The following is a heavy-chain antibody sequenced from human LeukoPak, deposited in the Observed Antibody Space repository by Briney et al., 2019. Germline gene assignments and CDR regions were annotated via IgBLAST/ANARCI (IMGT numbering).Heavy chain of an antibody. J-gene: IGHJ4*02. CDR3: ARDIATVVHQE. CDR2: ISGYSGNT. Sequence: ASVKVSCKASGYTFTSYGFSWVRRAPGQGLKWMGWISGYSGNTNYVQKFQGRVTMATDTSTSTLHMELRSLRSDDTAVYYCARDIATVVHQEWGQGTLVTVSS. CDR1: GYTFTSYG. V-gene: IGHV1-18*01. D-gene: IGHD4-23*01.